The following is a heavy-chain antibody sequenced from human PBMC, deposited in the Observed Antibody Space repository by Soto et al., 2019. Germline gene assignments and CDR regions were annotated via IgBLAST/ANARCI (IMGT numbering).Heavy chain of an antibody. Sequence: LRLSCAASGFTFSSFWMSWVRQAPGKGLEWVANIKQDGSEKYYVDSVKGRFTISRDNAKKSLYLQMNSLRAEDTAVYYCATSYDYLWGSYYYGMDVWGQGTTVTVSS. D-gene: IGHD3-16*01. V-gene: IGHV3-7*03. CDR3: ATSYDYLWGSYYYGMDV. J-gene: IGHJ6*02. CDR1: GFTFSSFW. CDR2: IKQDGSEK.